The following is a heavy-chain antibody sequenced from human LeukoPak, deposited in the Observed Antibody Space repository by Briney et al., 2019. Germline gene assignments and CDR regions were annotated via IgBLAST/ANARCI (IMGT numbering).Heavy chain of an antibody. V-gene: IGHV1-46*01. Sequence: ASVKASCKAFGYTFTSNYMHWVRQAPGQGPEWMGVISPSGGSTTYAQKFQGRVTLTRDMSTSTDYLELSSLRSEDTAVYYCARAIRYCSGGSCPLYYMDVWGKGTTVTISS. CDR2: ISPSGGST. CDR3: ARAIRYCSGGSCPLYYMDV. D-gene: IGHD2-15*01. J-gene: IGHJ6*03. CDR1: GYTFTSNY.